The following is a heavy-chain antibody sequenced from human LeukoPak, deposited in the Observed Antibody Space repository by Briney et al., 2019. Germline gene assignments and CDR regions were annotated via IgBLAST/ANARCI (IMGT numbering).Heavy chain of an antibody. D-gene: IGHD1-26*01. CDR1: GYTFTSYD. CDR2: MNPNSGNT. CDR3: ARGGIVGATGWFDP. V-gene: IGHV1-8*01. Sequence: ASVKVSCKASGYTFTSYDINWVRQATGQGLEWMGWMNPNSGNTGYAQKFRGRVTMTRITSISTAYMELSSLRSEDTAVYYCARGGIVGATGWFDPWGQGTLVTVSS. J-gene: IGHJ5*02.